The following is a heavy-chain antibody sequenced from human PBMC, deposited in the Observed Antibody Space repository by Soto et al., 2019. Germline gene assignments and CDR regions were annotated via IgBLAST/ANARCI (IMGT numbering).Heavy chain of an antibody. J-gene: IGHJ4*02. Sequence: GGSLRLSCAASGFTFSTYPMHWVRQAPGKGLEWVSGISGSGGSTYYADSVKGRFTISRDNSKNTLYLQMNSLRAEDTATYYCAKDWYYYGSGSYYYFDYWGQGTLVTVSS. D-gene: IGHD3-10*01. CDR2: ISGSGGST. CDR3: AKDWYYYGSGSYYYFDY. V-gene: IGHV3-23*01. CDR1: GFTFSTYP.